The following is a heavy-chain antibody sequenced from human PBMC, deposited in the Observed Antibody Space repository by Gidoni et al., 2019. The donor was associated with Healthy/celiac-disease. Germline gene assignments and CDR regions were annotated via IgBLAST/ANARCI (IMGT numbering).Heavy chain of an antibody. Sequence: VQLVESGGVLVQPGGSLRLSCAASGFTFDDYTMQWVRKAPGKGMEWVSLISWDGGSKYYADSVKGRFTIYRDNNKNSLYLQMNSLRTEDTALYYCARGGWLLLYYGMDVWGQGTTVTVSS. J-gene: IGHJ6*02. CDR1: GFTFDDYT. CDR2: ISWDGGSK. D-gene: IGHD5-12*01. V-gene: IGHV3-43*01. CDR3: ARGGWLLLYYGMDV.